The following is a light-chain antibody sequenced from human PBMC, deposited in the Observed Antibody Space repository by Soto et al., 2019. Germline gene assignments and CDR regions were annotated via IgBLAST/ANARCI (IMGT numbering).Light chain of an antibody. J-gene: IGKJ2*01. V-gene: IGKV3-20*01. CDR1: QSVSSSY. Sequence: EIVLTQSPGTLSLPPGERATLSCRASQSVSSSYLAWYQQKPGQAPRLLIYGASSRATGIPDRFSGSGSGTDFTLTISRLEREDFAVYYCQQYGISPPYTFGQGTKLESK. CDR3: QQYGISPPYT. CDR2: GAS.